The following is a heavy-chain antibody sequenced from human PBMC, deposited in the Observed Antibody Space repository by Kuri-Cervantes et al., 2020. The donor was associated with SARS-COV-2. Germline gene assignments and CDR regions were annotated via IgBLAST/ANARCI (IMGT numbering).Heavy chain of an antibody. CDR2: IYYSGST. CDR1: GGSISSYY. CDR3: ARKGYQLLNDY. Sequence: GSLRLSCTVSGGSISSYYWSWIRQPPGKGLEWIGYIYYSGSTNYNPSLKSRVTISVDTSKNQFSLKLSSVTAADTAVYYCARKGYQLLNDYWGQGTLVTVSS. V-gene: IGHV4-59*12. J-gene: IGHJ4*02. D-gene: IGHD2-2*01.